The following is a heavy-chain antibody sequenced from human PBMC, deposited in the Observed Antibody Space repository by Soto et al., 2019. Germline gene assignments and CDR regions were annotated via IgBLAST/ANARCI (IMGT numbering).Heavy chain of an antibody. V-gene: IGHV4-34*01. D-gene: IGHD2-21*02. J-gene: IGHJ6*02. Sequence: TLSLTRAVYGGSFSGYYWSWIRQPPGKGLEWIGEINHSGSTNYNPSLKSRVTISVDTSKNQFSLKLSSVTAADTAFYYCAREGALLFGGNSDYYSTMDVWGQGTTVTVSS. CDR2: INHSGST. CDR3: AREGALLFGGNSDYYSTMDV. CDR1: GGSFSGYY.